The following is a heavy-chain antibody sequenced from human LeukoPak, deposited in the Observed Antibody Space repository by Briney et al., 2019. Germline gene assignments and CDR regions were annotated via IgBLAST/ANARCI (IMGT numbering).Heavy chain of an antibody. CDR3: AKDFLGYCSSTSCPLSI. V-gene: IGHV3-9*01. CDR2: ISWNSGSI. CDR1: GFTFDDYA. D-gene: IGHD2-2*01. Sequence: GRSLRLSCAASGFTFDDYAMHWVRQAPGKGLEWVSGISWNSGSIGYADSVKGRFTISRDNAKNSLYLQMNSLRAEDTALYYCAKDFLGYCSSTSCPLSIWGQGTMVTVSS. J-gene: IGHJ3*02.